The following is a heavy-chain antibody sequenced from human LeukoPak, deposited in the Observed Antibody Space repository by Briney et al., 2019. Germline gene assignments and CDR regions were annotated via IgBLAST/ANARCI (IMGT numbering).Heavy chain of an antibody. CDR1: GGSFSGYY. D-gene: IGHD6-25*01. CDR3: ARETAAGNNDAFDI. CDR2: IYYSGST. Sequence: SETLSLTCAVYGGSFSGYYWSWIRQPPGKGLEWIGYIYYSGSTNYNPSLKSRVTISVDTSKNQFSLKLSSVTAADTAVYYCARETAAGNNDAFDIWGQGTMVTVSS. J-gene: IGHJ3*02. V-gene: IGHV4-59*01.